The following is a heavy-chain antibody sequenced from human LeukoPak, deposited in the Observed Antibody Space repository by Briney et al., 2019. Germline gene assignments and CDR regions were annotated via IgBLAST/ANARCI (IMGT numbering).Heavy chain of an antibody. CDR2: IYYSGDT. J-gene: IGHJ4*02. CDR1: GAFIDTTSYY. D-gene: IGHD4-17*01. Sequence: SETLSLTCAVSGAFIDTTSYYCAWLRQPPGKGLEWIGSIYYSGDTHYSPSLKRRLTISADTSKNQFSLKLSSVTAADTAVYYCAIDYGDYPDYWGQATLVSVSS. CDR3: AIDYGDYPDY. V-gene: IGHV4-39*01.